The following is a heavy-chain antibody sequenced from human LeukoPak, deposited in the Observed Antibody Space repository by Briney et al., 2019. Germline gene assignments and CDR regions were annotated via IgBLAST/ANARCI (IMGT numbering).Heavy chain of an antibody. CDR1: GFTFSSYW. Sequence: GGSLRLSCAASGFTFSSYWMGWVRQAPGKGLEGVANIKRDGSEKYYGDSVRGRFTVTRDNAMNSLYLQMTSLRAEDTAVYYCARDKEAAVDFWSGYYPLWGQGTLVIVSS. CDR2: IKRDGSEK. J-gene: IGHJ4*02. V-gene: IGHV3-7*01. CDR3: ARDKEAAVDFWSGYYPL. D-gene: IGHD3-3*01.